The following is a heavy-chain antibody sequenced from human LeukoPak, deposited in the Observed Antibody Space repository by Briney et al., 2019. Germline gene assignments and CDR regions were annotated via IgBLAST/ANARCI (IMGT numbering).Heavy chain of an antibody. D-gene: IGHD4-17*01. CDR1: GGSFSGYY. CDR3: AREGGYGDPIDY. V-gene: IGHV4-34*01. J-gene: IGHJ4*02. CDR2: INHSGST. Sequence: SETLSLTCAVYGGSFSGYYWSWIRQPPGKGLEWIGEINHSGSTNYNPSLKSRVTISVDTSKNQFSLKLSSVTAADTAVYYCAREGGYGDPIDYWGQGTLVTVSS.